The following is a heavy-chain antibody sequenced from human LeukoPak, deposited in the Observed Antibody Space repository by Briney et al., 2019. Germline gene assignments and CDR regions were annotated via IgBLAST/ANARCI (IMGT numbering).Heavy chain of an antibody. CDR1: GFAFDKYW. CDR3: ARDVNRGVFDM. Sequence: GGSLRLSCAGSGFAFDKYWISWVRQAPGKGLEWVANIKEDGSEKEFLDSVKGRFTISRDNSKKSVYLQMNSLRAEDTAVYYCARDVNRGVFDMWGQGTRVTVSS. V-gene: IGHV3-7*03. CDR2: IKEDGSEK. J-gene: IGHJ3*02.